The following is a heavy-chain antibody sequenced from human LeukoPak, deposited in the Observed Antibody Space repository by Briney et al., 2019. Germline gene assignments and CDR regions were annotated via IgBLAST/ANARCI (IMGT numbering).Heavy chain of an antibody. D-gene: IGHD3-22*01. Sequence: PGGSLRLSCAASGFTFSNAWMSWVRQAPGKGLEWVGRIKSKTDGGTTDYAAPVKGRFTISRDDSKNTLYLQMNSLRAEDTAVYYCARDRGWEDYDSTPLDYWGQGTLVTVSS. J-gene: IGHJ4*02. CDR1: GFTFSNAW. CDR3: ARDRGWEDYDSTPLDY. V-gene: IGHV3-15*01. CDR2: IKSKTDGGTT.